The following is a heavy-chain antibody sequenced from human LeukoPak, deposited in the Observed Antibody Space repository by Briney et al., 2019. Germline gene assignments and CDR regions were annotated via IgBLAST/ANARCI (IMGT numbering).Heavy chain of an antibody. CDR1: GGYISSYY. CDR3: ARGPPVVAATTFDY. CDR2: IYYSGST. J-gene: IGHJ4*02. V-gene: IGHV4-59*01. Sequence: SETLSLTCTVSGGYISSYYWSWIRQRPGKGLEWIGYIYYSGSTNYNPSLKSRVTISVDTSKNQFSLKLSSVTAADTAVYYCARGPPVVAATTFDYWGQGTLVTVSS. D-gene: IGHD2-15*01.